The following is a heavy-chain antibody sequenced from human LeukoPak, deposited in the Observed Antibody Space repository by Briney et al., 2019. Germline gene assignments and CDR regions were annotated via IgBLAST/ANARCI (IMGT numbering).Heavy chain of an antibody. Sequence: PGGSLRLSCAAPGFIFSNSGMHWVRQAPGKGLEWVTVIYTDGSTKYYADSVKGRFTISRDNSQNTLYLQMNSLRADDTAVYYCARNSGGRRYYFTDWGQGTLVTVSS. CDR2: IYTDGSTK. J-gene: IGHJ4*02. V-gene: IGHV3-33*01. CDR3: ARNSGGRRYYFTD. CDR1: GFIFSNSG. D-gene: IGHD3-10*01.